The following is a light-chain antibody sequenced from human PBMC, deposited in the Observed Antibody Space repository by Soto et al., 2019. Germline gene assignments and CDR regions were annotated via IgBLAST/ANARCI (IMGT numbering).Light chain of an antibody. CDR1: QSVSNSY. Sequence: EAVLTQSPGTLSLSLGERATLSCRASQSVSNSYLAWYQQKPGQAPRLLIYGASSRATGIPDRFSGSGSGTDFTLPTSRLEPVHLAVYYCQQYGSSPLTFGQGTKLEI. V-gene: IGKV3-20*01. CDR2: GAS. CDR3: QQYGSSPLT. J-gene: IGKJ2*01.